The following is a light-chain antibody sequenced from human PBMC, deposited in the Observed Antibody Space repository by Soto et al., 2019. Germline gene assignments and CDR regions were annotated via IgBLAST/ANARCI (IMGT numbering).Light chain of an antibody. CDR1: QSISDW. V-gene: IGKV1-5*03. Sequence: DIQMTQSPSTLSASVGDRVTITCRASQSISDWLAWYQQKPGKVPKLLIYKASNLESGVPSRFSGSGSGTEFTLTISSLQPDDFATYYCQQYNSYCSFGGGTKVDI. CDR3: QQYNSYCS. CDR2: KAS. J-gene: IGKJ4*01.